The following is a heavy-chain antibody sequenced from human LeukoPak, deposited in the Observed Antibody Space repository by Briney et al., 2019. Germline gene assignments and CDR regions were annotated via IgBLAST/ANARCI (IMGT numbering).Heavy chain of an antibody. CDR3: ARDLLHESFDY. Sequence: GASVKVSCKASGYTFTDHYIHWVRQAPGQGLEWMGWINPNSGGTDYVQRFQGRATMTRDTSITTAYMEVSRLRSDDTALYYCARDLLHESFDYWGQGTLVTVSS. V-gene: IGHV1-2*02. CDR1: GYTFTDHY. J-gene: IGHJ4*02. CDR2: INPNSGGT.